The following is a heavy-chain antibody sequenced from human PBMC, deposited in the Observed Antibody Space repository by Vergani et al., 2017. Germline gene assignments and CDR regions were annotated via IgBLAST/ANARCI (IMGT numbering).Heavy chain of an antibody. Sequence: QVQLVQSGAEVKKPGASVKVSCKASGYTFTSYAMHWVRQAPGQGLEWMGWINPNSGGTNYAQKFQGWVTMTRDTSISTAYMELSRLRSDDTAVYYCARDKGPPVIRAGTPAVYYYYGMDVWGQGTTVTVSS. CDR3: ARDKGPPVIRAGTPAVYYYYGMDV. V-gene: IGHV1-2*04. D-gene: IGHD6-13*01. J-gene: IGHJ6*02. CDR1: GYTFTSYA. CDR2: INPNSGGT.